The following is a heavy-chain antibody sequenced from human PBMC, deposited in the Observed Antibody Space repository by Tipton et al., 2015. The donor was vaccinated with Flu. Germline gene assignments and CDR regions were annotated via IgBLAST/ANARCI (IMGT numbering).Heavy chain of an antibody. V-gene: IGHV4-38-2*02. Sequence: TLSLTCTVSGHSISSGYYWGWIRQAPGKGLEWLGTISFNGITYYTSSLRSRLTLSLAASRNQFSLHLTSLTAADTAVYYCVREIQGPYFDSWGQGTPVTVSS. CDR1: GHSISSGYY. J-gene: IGHJ4*02. CDR2: ISFNGIT. CDR3: VREIQGPYFDS.